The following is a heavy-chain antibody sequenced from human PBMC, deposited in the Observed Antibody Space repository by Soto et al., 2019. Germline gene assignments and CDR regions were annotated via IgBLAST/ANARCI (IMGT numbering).Heavy chain of an antibody. CDR1: GGTFSSYA. D-gene: IGHD3-16*02. CDR3: ARTPPLRLGELSLRVDYFDY. J-gene: IGHJ4*02. CDR2: IIPIFGTA. Sequence: QVQLVQSGAEVQKPGSSVKVSCKASGGTFSSYAISWVRQAPGQGLEWMGGIIPIFGTANYAQKFQGRVTITADESTSTAYMELSSLRSEDTAVYYCARTPPLRLGELSLRVDYFDYWGQGTLVTVSS. V-gene: IGHV1-69*01.